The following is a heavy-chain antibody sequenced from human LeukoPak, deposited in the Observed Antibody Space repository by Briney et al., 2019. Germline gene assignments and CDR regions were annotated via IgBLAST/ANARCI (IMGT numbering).Heavy chain of an antibody. Sequence: PGGSLRLSCAASGFTFSSSWMHWVRQVPGEGLEWVSSISGDGANTYYADSVKGRFTISRDNSKNTLYLQMNSLRAEDTAVYYCAKYCGGDCYGFDYWGQGTLVTVSS. V-gene: IGHV3-23*01. J-gene: IGHJ4*02. CDR1: GFTFSSSW. CDR3: AKYCGGDCYGFDY. CDR2: ISGDGANT. D-gene: IGHD2-21*02.